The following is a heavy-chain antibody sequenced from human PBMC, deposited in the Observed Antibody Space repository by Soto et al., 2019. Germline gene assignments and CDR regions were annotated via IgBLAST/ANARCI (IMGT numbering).Heavy chain of an antibody. CDR3: ARDIGSAADDTYHYYCLDD. CDR2: ISWSSGGI. J-gene: IGHJ6*02. CDR1: GFIFDDHA. V-gene: IGHV3-9*01. D-gene: IGHD1-26*01. Sequence: GGSLRLSCAASGFIFDDHAMHWVRQAPGKGLERVSGISWSSGGIGYADSVKGRFTISRDNAKNSLYLQMSSLRPEDTALYYCARDIGSAADDTYHYYCLDDWGRRPTGTVSS.